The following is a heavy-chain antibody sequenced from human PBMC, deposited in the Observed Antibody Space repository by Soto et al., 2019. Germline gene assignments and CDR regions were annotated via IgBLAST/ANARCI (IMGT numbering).Heavy chain of an antibody. V-gene: IGHV3-23*01. J-gene: IGHJ4*02. CDR1: GFTFSSYA. D-gene: IGHD2-21*02. CDR3: AKDLHIVVVTATDY. CDR2: ISGSGGST. Sequence: EVQLLESGGGLVQPGGSLRLSCAASGFTFSSYAMSWVRQAPGKGLEWVSAISGSGGSTYYADSVKGRFTISRDNSKNTLYLQMNSLRAEDMAVYYCAKDLHIVVVTATDYWGQGTLVTVSS.